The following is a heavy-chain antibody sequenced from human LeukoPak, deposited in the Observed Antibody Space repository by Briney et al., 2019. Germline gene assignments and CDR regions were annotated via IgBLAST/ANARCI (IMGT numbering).Heavy chain of an antibody. V-gene: IGHV3-49*04. CDR1: GFTFCDYA. CDR3: TRDIDADYVDY. J-gene: IGHJ4*02. Sequence: GGSLRLSCTTSGFTFCDYAMSCVRQAPEKGLEWVGFIRSKPYGGTTEYAPSVKGRFTISRDDSKNIAYLQMNSLETEDIAVYYCTRDIDADYVDYWGQGDLVTVSS. D-gene: IGHD2-15*01. CDR2: IRSKPYGGTT.